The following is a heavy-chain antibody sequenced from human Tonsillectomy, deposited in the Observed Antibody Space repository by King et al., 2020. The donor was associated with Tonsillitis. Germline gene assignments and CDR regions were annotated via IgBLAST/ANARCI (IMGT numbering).Heavy chain of an antibody. J-gene: IGHJ4*02. CDR2: ISRSGRII. CDR1: GFTFSSYE. Sequence: VQLVESGGGLVQPGGSLRLSCAASGFTFSSYEMNWVRQAPGKGLEGVSYISRSGRIIYYADSVKGRFTISRDNAKNSLYLQMNSLRAEDTAVYYCARDPIVGANFDYWGQGTLVT. D-gene: IGHD1-26*01. V-gene: IGHV3-48*03. CDR3: ARDPIVGANFDY.